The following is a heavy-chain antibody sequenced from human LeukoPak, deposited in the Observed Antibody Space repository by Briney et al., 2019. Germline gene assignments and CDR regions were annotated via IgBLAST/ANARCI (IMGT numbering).Heavy chain of an antibody. D-gene: IGHD5-24*01. CDR1: GFTFSTYN. CDR3: ASGIRDGYSIFDY. Sequence: GGSLRLSCAASGFTFSTYNMNWVRQAPGKGLEWVSSISSGSSYIYYADSVKGRFTISRDNAKNSLYLQMNSLRAEDTAVYYCASGIRDGYSIFDYWGQGTLVTVSS. J-gene: IGHJ4*02. CDR2: ISSGSSYI. V-gene: IGHV3-21*01.